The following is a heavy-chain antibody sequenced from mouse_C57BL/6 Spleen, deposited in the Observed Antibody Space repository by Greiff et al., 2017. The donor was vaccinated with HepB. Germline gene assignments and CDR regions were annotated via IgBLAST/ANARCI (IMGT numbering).Heavy chain of an antibody. V-gene: IGHV1-15*01. CDR2: IDPETGGT. Sequence: VKLQESGAELVRPGASVTLSCKASGYTFTDYEMHWVKQTPVHGLEWIGAIDPETGGTAYNQKFKGKAILTADKSSSTAYMELRSLTSEDSAVYYCTRGDYYGSRGYWYFDVWGTGTTVTVSS. J-gene: IGHJ1*03. CDR1: GYTFTDYE. D-gene: IGHD1-1*01. CDR3: TRGDYYGSRGYWYFDV.